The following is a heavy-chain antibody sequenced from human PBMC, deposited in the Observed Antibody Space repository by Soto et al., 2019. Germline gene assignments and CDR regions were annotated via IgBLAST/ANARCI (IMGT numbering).Heavy chain of an antibody. CDR3: AKTPTHYYDSSGTYFDY. Sequence: EVQLLESGGGLVQPGGSLRLSCAASGFTFSSYAMSWVRQAPGKGLEWDSAISGSGGSTYYADSVKGRFTISRDNSKNTLYLQMNSLRAEDTAVYYCAKTPTHYYDSSGTYFDYWGQGTLVTVSS. J-gene: IGHJ4*02. CDR2: ISGSGGST. V-gene: IGHV3-23*01. D-gene: IGHD3-22*01. CDR1: GFTFSSYA.